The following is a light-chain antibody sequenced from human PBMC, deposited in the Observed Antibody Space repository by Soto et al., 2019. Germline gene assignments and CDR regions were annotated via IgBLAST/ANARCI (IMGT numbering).Light chain of an antibody. CDR1: QDISQY. Sequence: DLQMNQSPSSLSASVGDRVTLTCRASQDISQYLAWYQQRPGKVPKLLIYYASTLQSGVPSRFSGSGSGTEFTLTISSLQPEDVATYYCLKYTKDAPGTFGQGTKVEI. V-gene: IGKV1-27*01. J-gene: IGKJ1*01. CDR2: YAS. CDR3: LKYTKDAPGT.